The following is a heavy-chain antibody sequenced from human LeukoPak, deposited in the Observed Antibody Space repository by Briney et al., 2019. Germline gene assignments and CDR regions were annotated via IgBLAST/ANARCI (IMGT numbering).Heavy chain of an antibody. J-gene: IGHJ4*02. Sequence: GASVKVSCKASGYTFTSYDINWVRQATGQGLEWMGWMNPNSGNTGYAQKFQGRVTMTRNTSISTAYMELSSLRSEDTAVYYCAITRRYCTNGVCYRRFYFDYWGQGTLVTVSS. D-gene: IGHD2-8*01. CDR3: AITRRYCTNGVCYRRFYFDY. CDR2: MNPNSGNT. CDR1: GYTFTSYD. V-gene: IGHV1-8*01.